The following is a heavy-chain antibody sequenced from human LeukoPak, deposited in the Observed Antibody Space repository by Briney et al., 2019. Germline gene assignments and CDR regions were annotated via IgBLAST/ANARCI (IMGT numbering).Heavy chain of an antibody. CDR2: IKQDGSKK. D-gene: IGHD5-24*01. V-gene: IGHV3-7*04. CDR3: TRVGYIDEGIDY. J-gene: IGHJ4*02. CDR1: GFTFSSYW. Sequence: GGSLRLSCAASGFTFSSYWMSWVRQAPGKGLEWVANIKQDGSKKSYVDSVKGRFIISRDNAKNSLYLQMNSLRAEDTAIYYCTRVGYIDEGIDYWGQGTLVTVSS.